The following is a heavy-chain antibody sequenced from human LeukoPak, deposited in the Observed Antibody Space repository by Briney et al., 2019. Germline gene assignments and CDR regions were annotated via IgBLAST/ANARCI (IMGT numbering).Heavy chain of an antibody. CDR3: AKAYSSGWYYFDY. J-gene: IGHJ4*02. D-gene: IGHD6-19*01. CDR1: GDSVSSNSAA. Sequence: TSQTLSLTCAISGDSVSSNSAAWNWIRQSPSRGLEWLGRTYYRSKWYNDYAVSVKSQITINPDTSKNQFSLQLNSMTPEDTAVYYCAKAYSSGWYYFDYWGQGTLVTVSS. V-gene: IGHV6-1*01. CDR2: TYYRSKWYN.